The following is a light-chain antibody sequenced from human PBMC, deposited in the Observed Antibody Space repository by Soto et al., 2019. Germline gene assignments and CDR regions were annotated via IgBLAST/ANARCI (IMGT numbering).Light chain of an antibody. CDR1: SSDIGAYNY. CDR2: DVF. J-gene: IGLJ1*01. CDR3: NSYAGSNNVCV. V-gene: IGLV2-8*01. Sequence: SALTQPPSASGSPGQSVTISCSGTSSDIGAYNYVSWYQQHPGKAPKLMIYDVFKRPSGVPDRFSGSKSGNTASLTVSGFQAEDEADYYCNSYAGSNNVCVFGSGTRSPS.